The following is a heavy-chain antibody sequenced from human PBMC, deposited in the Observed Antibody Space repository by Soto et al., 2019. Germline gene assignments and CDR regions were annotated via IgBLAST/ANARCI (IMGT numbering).Heavy chain of an antibody. D-gene: IGHD4-17*01. V-gene: IGHV4-31*03. CDR2: IYDSGTT. Sequence: QVQLQESGPGLVQPSQTLSLTCTVSGGSITTGGYYWSWIRQHPGKGLESIGYIYDSGTTDYNPSLKSRLTISLDTSKNQFSLKMRSVTAADTAVYYCGRSVHSGDYIDYWGQGTLVTVSS. CDR1: GGSITTGGYY. J-gene: IGHJ4*02. CDR3: GRSVHSGDYIDY.